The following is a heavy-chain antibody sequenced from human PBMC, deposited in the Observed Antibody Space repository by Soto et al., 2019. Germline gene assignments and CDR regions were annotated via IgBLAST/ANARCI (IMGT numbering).Heavy chain of an antibody. CDR1: GYTFTSYA. Sequence: GASVKVSCKASGYTFTSYAMHWVRQAPGQRLEWMGWINAGNGNTKYSQKFQGRVTITRDTSASTAYMELSSLRSEDTAVYYCARPRGLVVPAAFDFWCQGTLVTVSS. J-gene: IGHJ4*02. V-gene: IGHV1-3*01. CDR2: INAGNGNT. CDR3: ARPRGLVVPAAFDF. D-gene: IGHD2-2*01.